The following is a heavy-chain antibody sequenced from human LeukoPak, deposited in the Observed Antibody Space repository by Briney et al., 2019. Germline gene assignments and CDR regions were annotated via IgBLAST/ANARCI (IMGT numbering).Heavy chain of an antibody. V-gene: IGHV4-4*07. CDR1: GGSISSYY. J-gene: IGHJ5*02. Sequence: SETLSLTCTVSGGSISSYYWSWIRQPAGKGLEWIGRIYTSGSTNYNPSLKSRVTMSVDTSKNQFSLKLSSVTAADTAVYYCARGGAYGSGSYRFDPWGQGTLVTVSS. CDR2: IYTSGST. D-gene: IGHD3-10*01. CDR3: ARGGAYGSGSYRFDP.